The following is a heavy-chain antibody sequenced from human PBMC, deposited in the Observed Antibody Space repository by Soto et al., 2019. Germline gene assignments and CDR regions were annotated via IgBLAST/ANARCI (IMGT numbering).Heavy chain of an antibody. CDR3: ARDWLGKYLDY. V-gene: IGHV3-33*01. Sequence: QVQLVESGGGVVQPGRSLRLSCAASGFTFSSYGMHWVRQAPGKGLEWVAVIWYDGSTKYYADSVMGRFTISRDTSKNTLYLQMNSLIVEDTAVYYCARDWLGKYLDYWGQGTLVTVSS. D-gene: IGHD6-19*01. J-gene: IGHJ4*02. CDR2: IWYDGSTK. CDR1: GFTFSSYG.